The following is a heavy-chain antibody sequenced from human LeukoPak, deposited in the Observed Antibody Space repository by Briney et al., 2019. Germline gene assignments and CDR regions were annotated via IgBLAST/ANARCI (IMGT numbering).Heavy chain of an antibody. V-gene: IGHV4-59*01. CDR1: GVSISNKY. Sequence: SETLSLTCTVSGVSISNKYWSWIRQPPGKGLEWIGYIYYSGSTNYNPSLKSRVTISVDTSKNQFSLRLSSVTAADTAVYYCARVTGYMIEDYFDYWGQGTLVTVSS. CDR3: ARVTGYMIEDYFDY. J-gene: IGHJ4*02. D-gene: IGHD3-22*01. CDR2: IYYSGST.